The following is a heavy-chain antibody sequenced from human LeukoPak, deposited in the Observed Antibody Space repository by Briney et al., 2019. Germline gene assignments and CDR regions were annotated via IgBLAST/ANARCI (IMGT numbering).Heavy chain of an antibody. CDR1: GFTFSSYA. J-gene: IGHJ4*02. V-gene: IGHV3-23*01. D-gene: IGHD6-13*01. CDR3: AKDPRGSSWYDY. Sequence: GASLRLSCAASGFTFSSYAMSWVRQAPGKGLEWVSAISGSGGSTYYADSVKGRFTFSRDNSKNTLYLQMNSLRAEDTAVYYCAKDPRGSSWYDYWGQGTLVTVSS. CDR2: ISGSGGST.